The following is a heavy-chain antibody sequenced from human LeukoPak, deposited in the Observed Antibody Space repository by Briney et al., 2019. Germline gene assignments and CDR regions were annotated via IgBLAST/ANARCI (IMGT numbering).Heavy chain of an antibody. V-gene: IGHV3-30*03. CDR1: GFTFSSYG. J-gene: IGHJ4*02. Sequence: GGSLRLSCAASGFTFSSYGMHWVRQAPGKGLEWVAVISYDGSNKYYADSVKGRFTISRDNSKNTLYLQMNSLRAEDTAVYYCASKVGAEYWGQGTLVTVSS. CDR2: ISYDGSNK. CDR3: ASKVGAEY. D-gene: IGHD1-26*01.